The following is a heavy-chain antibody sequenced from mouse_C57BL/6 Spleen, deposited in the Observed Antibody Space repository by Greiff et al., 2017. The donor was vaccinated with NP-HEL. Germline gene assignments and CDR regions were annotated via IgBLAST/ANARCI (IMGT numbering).Heavy chain of an antibody. CDR2: ISDGGSYT. Sequence: EVKLMESGGGLVKPGGSLKLSCAASGFTFSSYAMSWVRQTPEKRLEWVATISDGGSYTYYPDNVKGRFTISRDNAKNNLYLQMSHLKSEDTAMYYCARRFAYWGQGTLVTVSA. CDR3: ARRFAY. CDR1: GFTFSSYA. V-gene: IGHV5-4*03. J-gene: IGHJ3*01.